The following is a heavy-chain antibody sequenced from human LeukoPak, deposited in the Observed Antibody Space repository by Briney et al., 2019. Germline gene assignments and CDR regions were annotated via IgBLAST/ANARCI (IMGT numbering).Heavy chain of an antibody. J-gene: IGHJ5*02. V-gene: IGHV3-48*01. CDR1: GFTFSSHS. CDR2: ISSTSSTI. CDR3: ARQEIGLRSFDP. D-gene: IGHD3/OR15-3a*01. Sequence: GGSLRLSCATSGFTFSSHSVNWVRQAPGKGLEWVSYISSTSSTIYYTDSVKGRFTISRDNAKNSVYLQMSSLRAEDTAVYYCARQEIGLRSFDPWGQGTLVTVSS.